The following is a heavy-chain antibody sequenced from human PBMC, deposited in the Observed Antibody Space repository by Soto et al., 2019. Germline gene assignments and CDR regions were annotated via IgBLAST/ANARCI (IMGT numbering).Heavy chain of an antibody. CDR3: AKEAAWGDFWSGYILAANWFDP. CDR1: GFTFSSYA. J-gene: IGHJ5*02. CDR2: ISGSGGST. D-gene: IGHD3-3*01. V-gene: IGHV3-23*01. Sequence: GGSLRLSCAASGFTFSSYAMSWVRQAPGKGLEWVSAISGSGGSTYYADSVKGRFTISRDNSKNTLYLQMNSLRAEDTAVYYCAKEAAWGDFWSGYILAANWFDPWGQGTLVTVSS.